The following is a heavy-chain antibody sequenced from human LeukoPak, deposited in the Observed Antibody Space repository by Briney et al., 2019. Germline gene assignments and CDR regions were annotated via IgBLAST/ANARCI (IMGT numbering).Heavy chain of an antibody. D-gene: IGHD1-26*01. CDR3: ARDLRRGSYYDGHYLDY. CDR2: LSTHNGNI. J-gene: IGHJ4*02. CDR1: GYTFTNYV. Sequence: GASVKVSCKASGYTFTNYVFSWVRQAPRQGLEWMGWLSTHNGNIHYAQNLQGRVTMTTDTSTSTAYMELRSLRSDDTAVYYCARDLRRGSYYDGHYLDYWGQGTLVTVSS. V-gene: IGHV1-18*01.